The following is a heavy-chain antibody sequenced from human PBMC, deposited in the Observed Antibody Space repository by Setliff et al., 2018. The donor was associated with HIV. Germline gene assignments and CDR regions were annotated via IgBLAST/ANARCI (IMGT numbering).Heavy chain of an antibody. CDR2: IRYDGSYR. Sequence: LRLSCAVSGFTFISYGMCWVRQAPGKGLEWVAFIRYDGSYRYYVDSVKGRFTISRDNSKNTMFLQMNSLRVEDTAIYYCAKMHTAMDPDTFDIWGQGTMVTV. CDR1: GFTFISYG. CDR3: AKMHTAMDPDTFDI. V-gene: IGHV3-30*02. J-gene: IGHJ3*02. D-gene: IGHD5-18*01.